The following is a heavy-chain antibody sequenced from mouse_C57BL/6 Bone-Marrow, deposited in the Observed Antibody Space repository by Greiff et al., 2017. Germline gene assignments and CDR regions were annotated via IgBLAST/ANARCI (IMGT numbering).Heavy chain of an antibody. CDR2: ISSGGSYT. J-gene: IGHJ2*01. D-gene: IGHD1-1*01. CDR3: ARHGGYYGTPFDY. Sequence: EVKLMESGGDLVKPGVSPKLSCAASGFTFSSYGMSWVRQTPDKRLEWVATISSGGSYTYYPDSVKGRFTISRDNAKNTLYLQMSSLKSEDTAMYDCARHGGYYGTPFDYWGQGTTLTVSS. V-gene: IGHV5-6*01. CDR1: GFTFSSYG.